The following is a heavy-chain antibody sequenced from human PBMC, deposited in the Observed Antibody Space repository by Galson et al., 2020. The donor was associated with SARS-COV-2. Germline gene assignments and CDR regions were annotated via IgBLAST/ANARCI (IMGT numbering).Heavy chain of an antibody. V-gene: IGHV3-48*03. Sequence: TGGSLRLSCAASGFTFSNYGMNWVRQAPEKGLEWISYIDRSGSSIYYADSVKGRFTISRDNAKNSLYLQMNSLRADDTSLYYCATDDYGGAESYWGQGILVTVSS. CDR3: ATDDYGGAESY. CDR2: IDRSGSSI. D-gene: IGHD4-17*01. CDR1: GFTFSNYG. J-gene: IGHJ4*02.